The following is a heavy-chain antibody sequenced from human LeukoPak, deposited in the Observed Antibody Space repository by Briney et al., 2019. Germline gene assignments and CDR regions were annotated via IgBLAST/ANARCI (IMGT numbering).Heavy chain of an antibody. J-gene: IGHJ4*02. CDR2: ISAYNDNT. Sequence: ASVKVSCKASGYTFTSYGISWVRQAPGQGLEWMGWISAYNDNTNYAQKLQGRVTMTTDTSTSTAYMELRSLRSDDTAVYYCARDDVLLWFGESGRSFDYWGQGTLVTVSS. V-gene: IGHV1-18*01. CDR3: ARDDVLLWFGESGRSFDY. CDR1: GYTFTSYG. D-gene: IGHD3-10*01.